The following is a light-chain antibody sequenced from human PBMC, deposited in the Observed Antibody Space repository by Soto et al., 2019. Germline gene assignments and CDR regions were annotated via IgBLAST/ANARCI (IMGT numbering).Light chain of an antibody. V-gene: IGLV2-14*01. J-gene: IGLJ1*01. CDR1: SSDVGGYNY. Sequence: QSVLTQPASVSGSPGQSITISCTGTSSDVGGYNYVSWYQQHPGKATKFMIYDVSNRPSGVSNRSSGSKSGNTASQTISGLQAEDEADYYCCSYTTSNTRQIVFGTGTKVTVL. CDR2: DVS. CDR3: CSYTTSNTRQIV.